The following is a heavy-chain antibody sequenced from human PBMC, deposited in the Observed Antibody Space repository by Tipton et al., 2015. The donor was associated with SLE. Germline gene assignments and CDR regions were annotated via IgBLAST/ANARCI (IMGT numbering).Heavy chain of an antibody. D-gene: IGHD2-8*01. Sequence: SLRLSCAASGFTVSSNYMSWVRQAPGKGLEWVSVIYSGGSTYYAASVKGRFTISRHNSKNTLYLQMNSLRAEDPAVYYCAKDNGETPAAPGGFDLWGRGTLVTVSS. CDR2: IYSGGST. V-gene: IGHV3-53*04. CDR3: AKDNGETPAAPGGFDL. CDR1: GFTVSSNY. J-gene: IGHJ2*01.